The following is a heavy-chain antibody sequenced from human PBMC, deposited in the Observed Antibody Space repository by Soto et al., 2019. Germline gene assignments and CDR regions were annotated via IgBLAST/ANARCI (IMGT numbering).Heavy chain of an antibody. CDR2: ISYSGNT. Sequence: SETLSLTCAVSGGSVSSDGYYRSWIRQPPVKILEWIGYISYSGNTNYNPSLNSRFTISVDTSRNQFSLKLSSVTAADSAMYFCARDREYCSSTRCYWNFVYWDQGSLV. CDR3: ARDREYCSSTRCYWNFVY. V-gene: IGHV4-61*08. CDR1: GGSVSSDGYY. D-gene: IGHD2-2*01. J-gene: IGHJ4*02.